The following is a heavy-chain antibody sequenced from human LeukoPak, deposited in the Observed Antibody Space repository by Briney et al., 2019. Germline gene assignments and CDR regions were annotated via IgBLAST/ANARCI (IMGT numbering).Heavy chain of an antibody. CDR1: GFTFSSYE. V-gene: IGHV3-48*03. Sequence: PGGSLRLSCAASGFTFSSYEMNWVRQAPGKGLEWVSYISSSGSTIYYADSVKGRFTISRDNAKNSLFLQMNSLRAEDTAVYFCARASWDPNYYYYMDVWGKGTTVTISS. CDR2: ISSSGSTI. D-gene: IGHD1-26*01. J-gene: IGHJ6*03. CDR3: ARASWDPNYYYYMDV.